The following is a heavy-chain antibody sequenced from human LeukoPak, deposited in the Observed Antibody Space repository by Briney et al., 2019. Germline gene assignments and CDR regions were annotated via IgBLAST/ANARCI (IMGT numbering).Heavy chain of an antibody. CDR3: AKDLYSGSYYGAYFGD. Sequence: GGSLRLSCAASGFTFSSYAMSWVRQAPGKGLEWVSAISGSGGSTYYADSVKGRFTISRDNSKNTLYLQMNSLRAEDTAVYYCAKDLYSGSYYGAYFGDWGQGTLVTASS. D-gene: IGHD1-26*01. CDR2: ISGSGGST. J-gene: IGHJ4*02. CDR1: GFTFSSYA. V-gene: IGHV3-23*01.